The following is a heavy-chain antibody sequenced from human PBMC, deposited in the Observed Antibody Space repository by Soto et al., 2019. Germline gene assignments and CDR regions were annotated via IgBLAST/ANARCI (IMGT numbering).Heavy chain of an antibody. CDR3: ARGEFLSYDDY. J-gene: IGHJ4*02. Sequence: ASVKVSCKASGDTLTSYAMHWVRQAPGQRLEWMGWINAGNGNTKYSQKFQGRVTITRDTSASTAYMELSSLRSEDTAVYYCARGEFLSYDDYWGQGTLVTVSS. CDR2: INAGNGNT. CDR1: GDTLTSYA. D-gene: IGHD3-16*01. V-gene: IGHV1-3*01.